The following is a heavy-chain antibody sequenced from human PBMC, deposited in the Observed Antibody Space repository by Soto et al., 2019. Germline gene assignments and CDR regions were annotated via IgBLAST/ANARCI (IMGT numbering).Heavy chain of an antibody. CDR3: ARTIWGEAAASPRPFDI. D-gene: IGHD6-13*01. CDR1: GGTVSSDS. V-gene: IGHV1-69*01. J-gene: IGHJ3*02. CDR2: IIPLFGAG. Sequence: QVRLEQSGAEVKKPGSSVKVSCKASGGTVSSDSITWLRQAPGHGLEWIGGIIPLFGAGNVAEKLKARLTLTADESTNTVYLELSNLRSQDTVKYFCARTIWGEAAASPRPFDIWGQGTMVTVSS.